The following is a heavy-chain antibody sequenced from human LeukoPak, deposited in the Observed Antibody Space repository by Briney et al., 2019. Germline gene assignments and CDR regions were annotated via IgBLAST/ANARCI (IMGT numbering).Heavy chain of an antibody. CDR1: ELTVSSNY. CDR2: IYSGGYT. J-gene: IGHJ4*02. V-gene: IGHV3-53*01. CDR3: ARRAGGYSHPYDY. D-gene: IGHD4-23*01. Sequence: PGGSLRLSCAASELTVSSNYMSWVRQAPGKGLEWVSIIYSGGYTDYADSVKGRFTISRDNSKNTLYLQMNNLRAEDTAVYYCARRAGGYSHPYDYWGQGTLVTVSS.